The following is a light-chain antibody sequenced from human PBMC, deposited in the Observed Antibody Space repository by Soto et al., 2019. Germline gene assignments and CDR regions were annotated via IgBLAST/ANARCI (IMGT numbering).Light chain of an antibody. Sequence: IQMTQSPSTLSAFVGDRVTITCRASQSIGRWLAWYQQKPGKAPKLLIYDASSLVRGVPSRFSGRGSGTEFTLTISSLQADDYATFYCQQYHTDWTFGQGSK. J-gene: IGKJ1*01. CDR3: QQYHTDWT. CDR1: QSIGRW. V-gene: IGKV1-5*01. CDR2: DAS.